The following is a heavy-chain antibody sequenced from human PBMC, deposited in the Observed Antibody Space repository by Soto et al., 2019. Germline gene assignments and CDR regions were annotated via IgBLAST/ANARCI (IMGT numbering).Heavy chain of an antibody. V-gene: IGHV1-18*01. CDR3: ARDVMVRGVMNPIDY. Sequence: QVQLVQSGAEVKKPGASVKVSCKASGYTFTSYGISWVRQAPGQGLEWMGWISGYNGHTNYAQKLQGRVTMTTDTSTSTAYMELRSLRSDDTAVYYCARDVMVRGVMNPIDYWGQGTLVTVSS. CDR2: ISGYNGHT. J-gene: IGHJ4*02. D-gene: IGHD3-10*01. CDR1: GYTFTSYG.